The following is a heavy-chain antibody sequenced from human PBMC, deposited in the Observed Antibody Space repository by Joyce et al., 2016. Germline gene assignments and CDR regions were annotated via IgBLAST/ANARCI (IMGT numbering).Heavy chain of an antibody. CDR2: IDPNDAGT. D-gene: IGHD4-23*01. Sequence: EAHLVQSGAEMKKPGESLRISCLVSGYTFVHDWISWGRQMPGKGLEWMGRIDPNDAGTDYSPSFQGHVTISADKSISTAYLQWSSLKASDTAIYYCARHRGGGNFVPFDYWGQGTLVTVSS. V-gene: IGHV5-10-1*03. CDR1: GYTFVHDW. J-gene: IGHJ4*02. CDR3: ARHRGGGNFVPFDY.